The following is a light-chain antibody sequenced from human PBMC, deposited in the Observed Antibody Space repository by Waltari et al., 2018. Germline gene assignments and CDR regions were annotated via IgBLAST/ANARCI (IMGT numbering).Light chain of an antibody. CDR2: QDN. Sequence: SFELIQPPSESVSPGQTASVSCPGEKLGDKKVYWDQQKPGQSPMLVMFQDNKRPSGIPERFSGSNSGNTATLTISETQAIDEADYYCQAWDSNVAVFGRGTKVTVL. CDR1: KLGDKK. V-gene: IGLV3-1*01. CDR3: QAWDSNVAV. J-gene: IGLJ3*02.